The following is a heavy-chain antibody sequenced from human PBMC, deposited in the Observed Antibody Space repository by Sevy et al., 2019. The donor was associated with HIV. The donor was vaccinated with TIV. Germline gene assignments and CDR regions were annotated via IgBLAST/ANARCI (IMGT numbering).Heavy chain of an antibody. V-gene: IGHV3-21*01. J-gene: IGHJ4*02. CDR2: ISSYSYI. CDR3: ARDGGNYFDY. Sequence: GGSLRVSCEASGFTFTSYSMNWVRQAPGKGLEWVSSISSYSYISYADSVKGRFTVSRDNAKNSLYLQMNSLRAEDMAVYYCARDGGNYFDYWGQGTLVTVSS. CDR1: GFTFTSYS. D-gene: IGHD3-16*01.